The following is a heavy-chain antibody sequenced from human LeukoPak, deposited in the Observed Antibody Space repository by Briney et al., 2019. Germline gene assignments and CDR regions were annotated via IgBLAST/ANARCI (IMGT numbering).Heavy chain of an antibody. D-gene: IGHD7-27*01. Sequence: ASVKVSCKASGYTFTDNHMYWIRQAPGQGPECMGWINPNSGGTNYAQKFQGRITMTRDTSISTAYMELSRLTSDDTAIYFCARELGRNAFDIWDQGTMVTVSP. CDR2: INPNSGGT. J-gene: IGHJ3*02. CDR3: ARELGRNAFDI. V-gene: IGHV1-2*02. CDR1: GYTFTDNH.